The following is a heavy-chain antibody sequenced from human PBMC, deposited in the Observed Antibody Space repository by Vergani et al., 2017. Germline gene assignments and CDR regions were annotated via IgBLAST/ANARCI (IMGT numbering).Heavy chain of an antibody. V-gene: IGHV4-59*01. CDR2: IYYSGST. CDR1: GGSISSYY. J-gene: IGHJ4*02. Sequence: QVQLQESGPGLVKPSETLSLTCTVSGGSISSYYWSWVRQPPGKGLEWIGYIYYSGSTNYNPSLKSRVTISVDTSKNQFSLKLSSVTAADTAVYYWARGPPAPFDYWGQGTLVTVSS. CDR3: ARGPPAPFDY.